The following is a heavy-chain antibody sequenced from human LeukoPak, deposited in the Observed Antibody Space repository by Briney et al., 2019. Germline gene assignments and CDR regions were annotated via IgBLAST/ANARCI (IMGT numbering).Heavy chain of an antibody. CDR1: GYTFTSYG. D-gene: IGHD4-17*01. J-gene: IGHJ4*02. Sequence: ASVKVSCKASGYTFTSYGISWVRQAPGQGLEWMGWISAYNGNTNYAQKLQGRVTMTTDTSTSTAYMELRSLRSDDTAVYYCARVDDKDYGDYQAGEFDYWGQGTLVTVSS. V-gene: IGHV1-18*01. CDR3: ARVDDKDYGDYQAGEFDY. CDR2: ISAYNGNT.